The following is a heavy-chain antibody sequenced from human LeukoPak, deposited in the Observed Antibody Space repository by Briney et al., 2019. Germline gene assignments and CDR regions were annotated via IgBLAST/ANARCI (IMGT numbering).Heavy chain of an antibody. V-gene: IGHV3-7*01. J-gene: IGHJ4*02. CDR1: GFTFSTYW. CDR3: ARVSDGNNFDY. Sequence: PGGSLRLSCAASGFTFSTYWMTWVRQAPGKGLEWVANIKQDGSEKYYVDSVKGRFTVSRDNAKNSLFLQMNSLRAEDTAVYYCARVSDGNNFDYWGQGALVAVSP. CDR2: IKQDGSEK.